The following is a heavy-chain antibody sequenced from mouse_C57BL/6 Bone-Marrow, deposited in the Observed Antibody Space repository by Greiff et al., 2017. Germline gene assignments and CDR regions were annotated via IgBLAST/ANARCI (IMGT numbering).Heavy chain of an antibody. V-gene: IGHV2-9-1*01. D-gene: IGHD1-1*01. CDR1: GFSLTSYA. CDR3: ARGSTTVVYWYFDV. J-gene: IGHJ1*03. Sequence: VQGVESGPGLVAPSQSLSITCTVSGFSLTSYAISWVRQPPGKGLEWRGVIWTGGGTNYNSALKSRLSISKDNSKSQVFLKMNSLQTDDTARYYCARGSTTVVYWYFDVWGTGTTVTVSS. CDR2: IWTGGGT.